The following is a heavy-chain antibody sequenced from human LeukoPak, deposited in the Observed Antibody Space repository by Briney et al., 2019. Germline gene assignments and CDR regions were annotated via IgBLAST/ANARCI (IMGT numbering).Heavy chain of an antibody. CDR2: IYHSGTT. CDR3: ASQFSSTWYSLHFYYYMDV. D-gene: IGHD6-13*01. CDR1: SGSISSRSHY. J-gene: IGHJ6*03. Sequence: SETLSLTCSVSSGSISSRSHYCVWIRQSPEKGLEWIGSIYHSGTTYHNPSLKSRVTISVDTSMTQFSLNLSGVTAADTAVYYCASQFSSTWYSLHFYYYMDVWGKGTTVTVSS. V-gene: IGHV4-39*01.